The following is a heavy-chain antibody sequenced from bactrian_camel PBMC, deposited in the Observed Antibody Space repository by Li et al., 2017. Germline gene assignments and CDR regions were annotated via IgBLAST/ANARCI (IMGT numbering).Heavy chain of an antibody. V-gene: IGHV3S53*01. Sequence: QLVESGGGAVQAGGSLRLSCVASAPTYSINCMGWFRQAPGKEREGVASLASDGSSIYANSLKGRFSISKGNAKNTLFLQMSSLKPDDTAMYYCAAGWSYGVGTLLRRHYDYWGQGTQVTVS. J-gene: IGHJ4*01. CDR2: LASDGSS. D-gene: IGHD5*01. CDR3: AAGWSYGVGTLLRRHYDY. CDR1: APTYSINC.